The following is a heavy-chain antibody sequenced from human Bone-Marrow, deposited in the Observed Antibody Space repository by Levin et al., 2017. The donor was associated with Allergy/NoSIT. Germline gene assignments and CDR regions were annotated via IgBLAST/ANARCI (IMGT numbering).Heavy chain of an antibody. D-gene: IGHD2-2*01. V-gene: IGHV3-7*01. CDR2: IKQDGSEK. Sequence: GGSLRLSCAASGFTFSSYWMSWVRQAPGKGLEWVANIKQDGSEKYYVDSVKGRFTISRDNAKNSLYLQMNSLRAEDTAVYYCARDWDICSSTSCLYLDAFDIWGQGTMVTVSS. J-gene: IGHJ3*02. CDR3: ARDWDICSSTSCLYLDAFDI. CDR1: GFTFSSYW.